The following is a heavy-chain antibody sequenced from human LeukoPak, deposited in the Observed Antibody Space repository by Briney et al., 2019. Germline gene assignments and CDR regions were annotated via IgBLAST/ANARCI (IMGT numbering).Heavy chain of an antibody. V-gene: IGHV4-59*01. D-gene: IGHD3-9*01. J-gene: IGHJ4*02. CDR3: ARATTYYDVLTGYYPHYYFDQ. CDR2: INYRGST. Sequence: KASETLSLTCTVSGGSISSYYWSWIRQPPGKGLEWLGNINYRGSTNYNPSLGSRLAISIDTSKKQFSLNLSSVTAADTAVYYCARATTYYDVLTGYYPHYYFDQWGQGTLVTVSS. CDR1: GGSISSYY.